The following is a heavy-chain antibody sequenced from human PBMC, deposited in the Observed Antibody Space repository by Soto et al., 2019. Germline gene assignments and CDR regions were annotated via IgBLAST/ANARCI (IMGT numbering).Heavy chain of an antibody. CDR2: ISSGAAYI. V-gene: IGHV3-21*01. CDR1: TFSLYS. CDR3: TRDEGGSYDSWFHP. D-gene: IGHD1-26*01. Sequence: EVQVVESGGGLVKPGGSLTLSCNFTFSLYSMNWVRQAPGKGLEWVASISSGAAYIKYADSVQGRFTISRDNAKSSVSRQMNSLRVEDKAVYFCTRDEGGSYDSWFHPWGQGTQVTVSA. J-gene: IGHJ5*02.